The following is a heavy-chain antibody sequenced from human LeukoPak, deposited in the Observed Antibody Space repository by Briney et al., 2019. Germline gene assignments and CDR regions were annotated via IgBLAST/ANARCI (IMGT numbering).Heavy chain of an antibody. CDR2: ISYDGSNK. J-gene: IGHJ6*03. Sequence: GGSLRLSCAASGFSFSSYAMHWVRQAPGKGLEWVAVISYDGSNKYYADSVKGRFTISRDNSKNTLYLQMNSLRAEDTAVYYCARDVLGRYYYMDVWGKGTTVTVSS. CDR1: GFSFSSYA. D-gene: IGHD2-15*01. CDR3: ARDVLGRYYYMDV. V-gene: IGHV3-30*07.